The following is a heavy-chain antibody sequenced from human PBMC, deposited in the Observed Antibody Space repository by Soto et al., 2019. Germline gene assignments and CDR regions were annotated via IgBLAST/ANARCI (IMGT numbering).Heavy chain of an antibody. CDR1: GFTFSSYG. CDR2: IWYDGSNK. D-gene: IGHD1-26*01. Sequence: PGGSLRLSCAASGFTFSSYGMHWVRQAPGKGLEWVAVIWYDGSNKYYADSVKGRFTISRDNSKNTLYLQMNSLRAEDTAVYYCARDHPSYWFDPWGQGTLVTVSS. CDR3: ARDHPSYWFDP. V-gene: IGHV3-33*01. J-gene: IGHJ5*02.